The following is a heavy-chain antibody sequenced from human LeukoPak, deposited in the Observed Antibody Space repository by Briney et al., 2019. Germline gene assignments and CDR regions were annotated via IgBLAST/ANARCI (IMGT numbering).Heavy chain of an antibody. CDR3: ARQGYGSGSYFLYYMDV. D-gene: IGHD3-10*01. Sequence: SETLSLTCTVSGGSISSYYWSWIRQPPGKGLEWIGYIYYSGSTNYNPSLKSRVTISVKTSKNQFSLKLSSVTAADTAVYYCARQGYGSGSYFLYYMDVWGKGTTVTISS. CDR1: GGSISSYY. V-gene: IGHV4-59*08. J-gene: IGHJ6*03. CDR2: IYYSGST.